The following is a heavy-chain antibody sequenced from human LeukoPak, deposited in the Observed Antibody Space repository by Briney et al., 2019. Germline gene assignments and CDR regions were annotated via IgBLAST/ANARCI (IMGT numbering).Heavy chain of an antibody. CDR2: MNPNSGNT. CDR3: ARGLDDYGDPNGRYYYYYMDV. Sequence: GASVKVSCKASGGTFSSYAISWVRQAPGQGLEWMGWMNPNSGNTGYAQKFQGRVTITRNTSISTAYMELSSLRSEDTAVYYCARGLDDYGDPNGRYYYYYMDVWGKGTTVTVSS. V-gene: IGHV1-8*03. D-gene: IGHD4-17*01. CDR1: GGTFSSYA. J-gene: IGHJ6*03.